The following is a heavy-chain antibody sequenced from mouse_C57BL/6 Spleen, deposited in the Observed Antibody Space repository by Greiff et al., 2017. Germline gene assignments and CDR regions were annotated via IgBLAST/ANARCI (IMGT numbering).Heavy chain of an antibody. J-gene: IGHJ3*01. V-gene: IGHV1-42*01. D-gene: IGHD2-4*01. CDR1: GYSFTGYY. Sequence: VQLQQSGPELVKPGASVKISCKASGYSFTGYYMNWVKQSPEKSLEWIGEINPSTGGTTYNQKFKAKATLTVDKSSSTAYMQLKSLTSEDSAVYYCARSDYDYDVWFAYWGQGTLVTVSA. CDR2: INPSTGGT. CDR3: ARSDYDYDVWFAY.